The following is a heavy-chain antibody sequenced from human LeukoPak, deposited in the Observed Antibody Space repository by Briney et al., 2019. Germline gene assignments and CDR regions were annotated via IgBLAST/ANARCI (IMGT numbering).Heavy chain of an antibody. Sequence: SETLSLTCAVSGGSISSSNWWSWVRQPPGKGLEWIGEIYHSGGTNYNPSLKSRVTISVDKSKNQFSLKLSSVTAADTAVYYCASTSGYYYGRPVSPLSFWGQGTLVTVSS. CDR2: IYHSGGT. V-gene: IGHV4-4*02. J-gene: IGHJ4*02. CDR1: GGSISSSNW. CDR3: ASTSGYYYGRPVSPLSF. D-gene: IGHD3-22*01.